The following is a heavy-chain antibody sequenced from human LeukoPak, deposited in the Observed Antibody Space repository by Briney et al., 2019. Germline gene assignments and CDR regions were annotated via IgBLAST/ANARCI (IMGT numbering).Heavy chain of an antibody. J-gene: IGHJ4*02. V-gene: IGHV4-39*07. CDR3: ARAPHFFDTSGSRYYFDY. D-gene: IGHD3-22*01. CDR1: GGSIRSTCYY. Sequence: SETLSLTCSVSGGSIRSTCYYWGWLRQPPGKGLEGIGRIYYSGNTYYSPSLMSRVTISVDTSKNQFSLNLSSVTAADTAVYYCARAPHFFDTSGSRYYFDYWGQGALVTVSS. CDR2: IYYSGNT.